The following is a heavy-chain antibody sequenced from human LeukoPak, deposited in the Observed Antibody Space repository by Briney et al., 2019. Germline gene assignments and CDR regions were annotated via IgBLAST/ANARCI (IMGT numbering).Heavy chain of an antibody. CDR2: IYSNGNT. CDR3: ASGPFDGPLYGTYSSFHV. Sequence: PSETLSLTCAVSGASINNNYWTWVRQPPGKGLEWMGYIYSNGNTNYTSSLKGRVTMSIDTSQNQFSLQLLSVTAAHTAVYYCASGPFDGPLYGTYSSFHVCGRGTLATVSS. V-gene: IGHV4-59*01. D-gene: IGHD1-14*01. J-gene: IGHJ2*01. CDR1: GASINNNY.